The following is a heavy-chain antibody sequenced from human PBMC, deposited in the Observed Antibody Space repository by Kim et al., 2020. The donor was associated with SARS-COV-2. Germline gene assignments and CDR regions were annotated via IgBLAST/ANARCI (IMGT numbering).Heavy chain of an antibody. CDR3: AKGNIAAAGRRGWFDP. CDR1: GFTFSSYA. J-gene: IGHJ5*02. D-gene: IGHD6-13*01. V-gene: IGHV3-23*01. Sequence: GGSLRLSCAASGFTFSSYAMSWVRQAPGKGLEWVSAISGSGGSTYYADSVKGRITISRDNSKNTLYLQMNSLRAEDTAVYYCAKGNIAAAGRRGWFDPWGQGTLVTVSS. CDR2: ISGSGGST.